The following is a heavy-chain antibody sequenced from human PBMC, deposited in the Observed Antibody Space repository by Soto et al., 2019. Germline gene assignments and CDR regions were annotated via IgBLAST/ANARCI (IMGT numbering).Heavy chain of an antibody. D-gene: IGHD6-6*01. CDR1: GFTVSGNY. V-gene: IGHV3-53*01. CDR3: ARIGVVAGLPQNFDL. Sequence: GSLRLSCAASGFTVSGNYISWVRQAPGKRLEWVSVIHSDGNTYHSGSVWGRFTISRDNSKNTVFLQMNSLRAEDTAVYFCARIGVVAGLPQNFDLWGRGTLVTVSS. CDR2: IHSDGNT. J-gene: IGHJ2*01.